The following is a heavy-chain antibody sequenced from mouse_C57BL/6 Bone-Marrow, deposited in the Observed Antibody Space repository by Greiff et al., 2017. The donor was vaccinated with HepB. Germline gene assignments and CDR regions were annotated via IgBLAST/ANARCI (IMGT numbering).Heavy chain of an antibody. J-gene: IGHJ4*01. V-gene: IGHV10-1*01. CDR1: GFSFNTYA. CDR2: IRSKSNNYAT. Sequence: EVQRVESGGGLVQPKGSLKLSCAASGFSFNTYAMNWVRQAPGKGLEWVARIRSKSNNYATYYADSVKDRFTISRDDSESMLYLQMNNLKTEDTAMYYCVKSYYAMDYWGQGTSVTVSS. CDR3: VKSYYAMDY.